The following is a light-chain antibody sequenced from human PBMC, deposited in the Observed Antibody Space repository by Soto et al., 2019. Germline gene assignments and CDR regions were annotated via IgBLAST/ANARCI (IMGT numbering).Light chain of an antibody. Sequence: DIQMTQSPSTLSASVGDRVTSTCRASQSIGRFLAWYQHQPGNAPKLLIYDASTLESGVPSRFSGRGSGPEFPLTISSLQPDDFAVYYCQQYNNWPLTFGQGTRLEIK. J-gene: IGKJ5*01. CDR2: DAS. V-gene: IGKV1-5*01. CDR3: QQYNNWPLT. CDR1: QSIGRF.